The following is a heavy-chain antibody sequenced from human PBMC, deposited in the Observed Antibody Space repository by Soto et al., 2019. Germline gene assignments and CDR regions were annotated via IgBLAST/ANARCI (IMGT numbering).Heavy chain of an antibody. D-gene: IGHD6-19*01. CDR2: INAGNGNT. Sequence: QVQLVQSGAEMKKPGASVKVSCKASGYTFTSYAMHWVRQAPGQRREWMGRINAGNGNTKYSQKFQGRVTITRDTAASTAYMELSSLRSEDTAVYYCVRETAVGISVSGMGWFDPWGQGTLVTVSS. CDR3: VRETAVGISVSGMGWFDP. CDR1: GYTFTSYA. V-gene: IGHV1-3*01. J-gene: IGHJ5*02.